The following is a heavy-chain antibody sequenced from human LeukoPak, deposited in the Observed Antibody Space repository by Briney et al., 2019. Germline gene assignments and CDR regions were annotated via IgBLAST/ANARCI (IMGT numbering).Heavy chain of an antibody. CDR1: GGSISSHY. V-gene: IGHV4-59*11. D-gene: IGHD5-24*01. CDR2: IYYSGST. CDR3: ARGVDGLDY. J-gene: IGHJ4*02. Sequence: KTSETLSLTCTVSGGSISSHYWSWIRQPPGKGLEWIGYIYYSGSTNYNPSLKSRVTISVDTSKNQFSLELSSVTAADTAVYYCARGVDGLDYWGQGTLVTVSS.